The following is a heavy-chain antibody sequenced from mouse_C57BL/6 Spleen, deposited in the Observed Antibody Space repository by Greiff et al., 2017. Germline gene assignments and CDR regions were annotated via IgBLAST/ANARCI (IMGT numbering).Heavy chain of an antibody. CDR2: ISYDGSN. V-gene: IGHV3-6*01. Sequence: DVQLQESGPGLVKPSQSLSLTCSVTGYSITSGYYWNWIRQFPGNKLEWMGYISYDGSNNYNPSLKNRISITRDTSKNQFFLKLNSVTTEDTATYYCARDKEVLGAMDYWGQGTSVTVSS. J-gene: IGHJ4*01. D-gene: IGHD2-14*01. CDR1: GYSITSGYY. CDR3: ARDKEVLGAMDY.